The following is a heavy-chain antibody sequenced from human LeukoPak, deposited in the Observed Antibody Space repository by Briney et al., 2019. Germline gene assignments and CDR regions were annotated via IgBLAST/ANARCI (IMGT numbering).Heavy chain of an antibody. J-gene: IGHJ4*02. D-gene: IGHD6-13*01. CDR3: ARDSNIAAAAYYFDY. V-gene: IGHV3-30*03. CDR2: IANDGRDK. Sequence: GGSLRLSCEASGFTFSSYPMHWVRQAPGKGLEWVAVIANDGRDKKYADSVKGRFTISRDNSKNTVYLQMNSLRVEDTAVLYCARDSNIAAAAYYFDYWGQGTLVTVSS. CDR1: GFTFSSYP.